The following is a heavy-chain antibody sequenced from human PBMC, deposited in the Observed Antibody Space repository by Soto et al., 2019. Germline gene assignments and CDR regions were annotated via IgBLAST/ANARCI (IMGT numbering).Heavy chain of an antibody. Sequence: EVQLLESGGGLVQPGGSLRLSCAASEFTFSSYSMIWVRQATGKGLDWVSGVNGGGDITYYAESGKGRFTISIDNSKTTLHLQMNSLRGEDTAVFYCASGHFGVTMDVWGQGTTVTVSS. CDR1: EFTFSSYS. CDR3: ASGHFGVTMDV. V-gene: IGHV3-23*01. CDR2: VNGGGDIT. D-gene: IGHD3-3*01. J-gene: IGHJ6*02.